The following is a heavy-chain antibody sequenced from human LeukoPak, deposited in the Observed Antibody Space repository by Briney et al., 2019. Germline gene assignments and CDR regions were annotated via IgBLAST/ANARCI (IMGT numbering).Heavy chain of an antibody. J-gene: IGHJ4*02. CDR2: INSDGSTI. D-gene: IGHD1-1*01. Sequence: PGGSLRLSCAASGFTFSSYWMHWVRQAPGKGLVWVSRINSDGSTITYADSVKGRFTISRDNAKNTLYLQMNSLRAEDTAVYYCARVLSVRLERQLYYFDYWGQGTLVTVSS. V-gene: IGHV3-74*01. CDR3: ARVLSVRLERQLYYFDY. CDR1: GFTFSSYW.